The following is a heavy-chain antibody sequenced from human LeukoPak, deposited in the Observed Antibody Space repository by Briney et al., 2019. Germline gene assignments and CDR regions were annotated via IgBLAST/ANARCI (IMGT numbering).Heavy chain of an antibody. CDR3: ARASEYYYGSGSKGWFDP. J-gene: IGHJ5*02. CDR1: GGSISSYY. Sequence: PSETLSLTCTVSGGSISSYYWSWIRQPPGKGGEGFGDIYYSGSTNYNPSLKSRVNISVDTSKNQFSLKLSSVTAADTAVYSCARASEYYYGSGSKGWFDPWGQGTLVTVSS. D-gene: IGHD3-10*01. CDR2: IYYSGST. V-gene: IGHV4-59*01.